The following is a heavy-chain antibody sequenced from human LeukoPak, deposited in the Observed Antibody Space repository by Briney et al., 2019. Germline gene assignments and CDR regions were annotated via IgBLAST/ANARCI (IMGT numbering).Heavy chain of an antibody. CDR2: ISSSGKTV. J-gene: IGHJ4*02. D-gene: IGHD2-15*01. V-gene: IGHV3-48*03. Sequence: GGSPRLSCEVSGFTFSSYEMNWVRQAPGKGLEWISYISSSGKTVFYADSVKGRFTISRDNAKNSLFLQVNSLRAEDTALYYCARLGYCNTGSCYSLDYWGQGTLVTVSS. CDR1: GFTFSSYE. CDR3: ARLGYCNTGSCYSLDY.